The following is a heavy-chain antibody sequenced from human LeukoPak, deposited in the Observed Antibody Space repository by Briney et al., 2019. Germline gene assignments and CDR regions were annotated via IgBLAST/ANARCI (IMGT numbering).Heavy chain of an antibody. V-gene: IGHV3-30-3*01. CDR2: ISYDGSNK. J-gene: IGHJ4*02. Sequence: GGSLRLSCAASGSTFSTYAMHWVRQGPGKGLEWVAVISYDGSNKFYADSVKGRFTISRDNSKNTLYLQMSSLSAEDTAVYYCARTTTPHYYGSGSYALGYWGQGTLVTVPS. CDR1: GSTFSTYA. D-gene: IGHD3-10*01. CDR3: ARTTTPHYYGSGSYALGY.